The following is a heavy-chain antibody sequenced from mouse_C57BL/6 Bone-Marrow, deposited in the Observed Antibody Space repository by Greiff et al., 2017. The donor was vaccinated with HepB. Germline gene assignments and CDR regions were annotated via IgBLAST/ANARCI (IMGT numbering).Heavy chain of an antibody. CDR3: ARSLGRDY. V-gene: IGHV1-4*01. Sequence: VKLVESGAELARPGASVKMSCKASGYTFTSYTMHWVKQRPGQGLEWIGYINPSSGYTKYKQKFKDKATLTADKSSSTAYMQLSSLTSEDSAVYYCARSLGRDYWGQGTTLTVSS. CDR2: INPSSGYT. D-gene: IGHD4-1*01. CDR1: GYTFTSYT. J-gene: IGHJ2*01.